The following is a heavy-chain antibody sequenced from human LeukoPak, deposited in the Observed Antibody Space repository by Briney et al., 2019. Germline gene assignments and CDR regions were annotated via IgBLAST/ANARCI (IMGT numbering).Heavy chain of an antibody. CDR2: IKSRSDGGTP. CDR1: GFSFSSAW. V-gene: IGHV3-15*01. D-gene: IGHD3-3*01. CDR3: ATDLRRFGDFEYVFGFHN. J-gene: IGHJ4*02. Sequence: KPGGSLRLSCAASGFSFSSAWMIWIRQAPGKGLEWVGHIKSRSDGGTPDYSAPVKDRFAISRDDSKDTLSLQMNNLRTDDTGVYYCATDLRRFGDFEYVFGFHNWSRGSLVTVSS.